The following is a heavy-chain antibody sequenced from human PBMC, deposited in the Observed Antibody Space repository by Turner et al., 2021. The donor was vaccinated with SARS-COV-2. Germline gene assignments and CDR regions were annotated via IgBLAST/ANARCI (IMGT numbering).Heavy chain of an antibody. CDR3: ARAPGGIPFDY. CDR1: GFTFSSYE. Sequence: EVQLVESGGGLVQPGGSLRLSCAASGFTFSSYEMNWVRQAPGKGLEWVSYIFSSGSSIYYADSVKGRFTISRDNAKNSLYLQMNSLRVEDTAVYYGARAPGGIPFDYWGQGTLVTVSS. D-gene: IGHD2-21*01. J-gene: IGHJ4*02. V-gene: IGHV3-48*03. CDR2: IFSSGSSI.